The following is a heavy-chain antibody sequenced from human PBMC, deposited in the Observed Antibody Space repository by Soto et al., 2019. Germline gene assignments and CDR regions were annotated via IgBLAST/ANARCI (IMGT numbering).Heavy chain of an antibody. CDR2: IIPILGIA. D-gene: IGHD3-10*01. CDR1: GGTFSSSP. Sequence: QVQLVQSGAEVKKPGSSVKVSCKASGGTFSSSPISWVRQAPGQGLEWMGRIIPILGIANYAQKFQGRVRINADKPTSTEYMELSSLRSADTAVYYCAIDGVAGDYGLDVWGQGTTVTGSS. CDR3: AIDGVAGDYGLDV. V-gene: IGHV1-69*04. J-gene: IGHJ6*02.